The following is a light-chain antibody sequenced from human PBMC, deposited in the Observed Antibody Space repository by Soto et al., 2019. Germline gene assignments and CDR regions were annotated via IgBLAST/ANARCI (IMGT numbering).Light chain of an antibody. V-gene: IGKV3-15*01. Sequence: EIVMTQSPATLSVSPGERATLSCRASQSVSGNLAWYQRKPGQPPRPLIYGATTRPTGIPARFSGSGSGTEFTLTISSLQSEDFAVYYCQQYNNWTLTFGGGTKVEIK. J-gene: IGKJ4*01. CDR3: QQYNNWTLT. CDR2: GAT. CDR1: QSVSGN.